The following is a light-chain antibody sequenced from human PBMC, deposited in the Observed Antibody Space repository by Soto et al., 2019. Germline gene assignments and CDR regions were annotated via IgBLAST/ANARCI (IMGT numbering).Light chain of an antibody. J-gene: IGKJ1*01. CDR1: QSVSSNY. CDR2: VAS. V-gene: IGKV3-20*01. CDR3: KQYGSSPRT. Sequence: EIVLTQSPGILSLSPGERATLSCRASQSVSSNYLAWYQQKPGQSPRLLIYVASNRATGIPDRFSGSGSGTAFSLNISRLEPEDFAVYSCKQYGSSPRTFGQGTKVEIK.